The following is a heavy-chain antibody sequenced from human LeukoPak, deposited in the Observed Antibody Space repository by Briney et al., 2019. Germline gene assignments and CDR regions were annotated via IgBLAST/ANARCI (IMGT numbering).Heavy chain of an antibody. CDR1: GFTFSSYG. D-gene: IGHD2-15*01. Sequence: GGSLRLSCAASGFTFSSYGMHWVRQAPGKGLEWVAVIWYDGSNKYYADSVKGRFTISRDNAKNSLYLQMNSLRAEDTAVYYCARDSIVSLSTYYYYYGMDVWGQGTTVTVSS. J-gene: IGHJ6*02. CDR3: ARDSIVSLSTYYYYYGMDV. V-gene: IGHV3-33*01. CDR2: IWYDGSNK.